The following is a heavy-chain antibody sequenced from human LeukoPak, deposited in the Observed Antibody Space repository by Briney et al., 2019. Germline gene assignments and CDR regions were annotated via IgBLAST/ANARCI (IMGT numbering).Heavy chain of an antibody. J-gene: IGHJ6*03. D-gene: IGHD6-6*01. CDR3: ARVSSSSYYYYYYMDV. V-gene: IGHV4-4*07. Sequence: PSETLSLTCTVSGGSISSYYWSWIRQPAGKGLEWIGRIYTSGSTNYNPSLKSRVTISVDTSKNQFSLKLSSVTAADTAVYYCARVSSSSYYYYYYMDVWGKGTTVTVSS. CDR1: GGSISSYY. CDR2: IYTSGST.